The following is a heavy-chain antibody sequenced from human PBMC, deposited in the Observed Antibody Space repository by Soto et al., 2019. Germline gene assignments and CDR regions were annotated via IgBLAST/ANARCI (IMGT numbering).Heavy chain of an antibody. CDR1: GGSISSSSYY. CDR2: IYYSGST. CDR3: ARQQSGYYGSSIDY. J-gene: IGHJ4*02. D-gene: IGHD3-10*01. Sequence: SETLSLTCTVSGGSISSSSYYWGWIRQPPGKGLEWIGSIYYSGSTYYNPSLKSRVTISVDTSKNQFSLKLSSVTAADTAVYYCARQQSGYYGSSIDYWGQGTLVTVSS. V-gene: IGHV4-39*01.